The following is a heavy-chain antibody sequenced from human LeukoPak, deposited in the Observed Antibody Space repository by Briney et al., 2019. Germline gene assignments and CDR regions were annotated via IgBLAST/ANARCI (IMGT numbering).Heavy chain of an antibody. D-gene: IGHD1-26*01. Sequence: SETLSLTRDVSGDFIRSYWWGWVRQPAGKGLEWIGRIYATGSTKFNPSLKSRLTMSMDTSTNQLSLKLSLKLTSVTAADTAVYFCARQGYTASYYFLDFWSQGTLVTVSP. CDR3: ARQGYTASYYFLDF. CDR2: IYATGST. CDR1: GDFIRSYW. V-gene: IGHV4-4*07. J-gene: IGHJ4*02.